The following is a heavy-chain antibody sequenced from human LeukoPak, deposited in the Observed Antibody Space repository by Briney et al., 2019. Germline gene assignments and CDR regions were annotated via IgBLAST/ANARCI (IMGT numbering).Heavy chain of an antibody. V-gene: IGHV3-23*01. CDR3: AKGKGSSWYGYY. CDR2: ISGSGGST. Sequence: PGGSLRLSCAASGFTLSSYAMSWVRQAPGKGLEWVSAISGSGGSTYYADSVKGRFTISRDNSKNTLYLQMNSLRAEDTAVYYCAKGKGSSWYGYYWGQGTLVTVSS. J-gene: IGHJ4*02. D-gene: IGHD6-13*01. CDR1: GFTLSSYA.